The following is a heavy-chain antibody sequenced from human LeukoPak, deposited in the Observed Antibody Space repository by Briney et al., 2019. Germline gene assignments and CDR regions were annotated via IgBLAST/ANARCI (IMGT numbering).Heavy chain of an antibody. CDR2: ISAYNGNT. Sequence: ASVKVSCKASGYTFTSYGISWVRQAPGQGLEWMGWISAYNGNTNYAQKLQGRVTMTTDTSTSTAYMELRSLRSDDTAVYYCAREALTYYDILTGYHLNYGMDAWGQGTLVTVSS. V-gene: IGHV1-18*01. CDR1: GYTFTSYG. J-gene: IGHJ5*02. D-gene: IGHD3-9*01. CDR3: AREALTYYDILTGYHLNYGMDA.